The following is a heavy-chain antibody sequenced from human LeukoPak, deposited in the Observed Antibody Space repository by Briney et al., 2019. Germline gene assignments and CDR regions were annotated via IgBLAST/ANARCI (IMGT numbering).Heavy chain of an antibody. D-gene: IGHD2-2*01. Sequence: ASVKVSCKASGYTFTTYGINWVRQAPGQGLEWMGWISAYNDHTKYAQKFQGRVTMTTDTFTSTTYMELGSLRSDDTAVYYCARADEGGSSDNWGQGTLVTVSS. J-gene: IGHJ4*02. V-gene: IGHV1-18*01. CDR3: ARADEGGSSDN. CDR2: ISAYNDHT. CDR1: GYTFTTYG.